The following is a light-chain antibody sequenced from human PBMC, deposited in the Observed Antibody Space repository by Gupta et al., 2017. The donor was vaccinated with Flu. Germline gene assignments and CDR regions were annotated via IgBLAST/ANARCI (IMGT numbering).Light chain of an antibody. V-gene: IGKV1-39*01. Sequence: DIQMTQSPSSLSASVGDRVTITCRASQSISSYLNWYQQKPGKAPKLLIYAASSLQSGVPSRFSGSGSGTDFTLTISRLQPEDFATYYCQQSDSTPGTFGQGTPMEIK. J-gene: IGKJ5*01. CDR1: QSISSY. CDR3: QQSDSTPGT. CDR2: AAS.